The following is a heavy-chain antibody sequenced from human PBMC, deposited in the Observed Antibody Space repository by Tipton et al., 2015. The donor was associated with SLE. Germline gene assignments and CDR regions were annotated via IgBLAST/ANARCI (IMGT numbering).Heavy chain of an antibody. Sequence: VKPSETLSLTCSVSGGSIISSSYSWGWIRQSPGKGLEWIGTISYSGSPYYNPSLKSRVTISVDTSKNQFSLTVNSVTAADTAIYYCARRGLLVVPTWGRGTLVTVSS. CDR2: ISYSGSP. CDR3: ARRGLLVVPT. D-gene: IGHD2-2*01. V-gene: IGHV4-39*07. J-gene: IGHJ4*02. CDR1: GGSIISSSYS.